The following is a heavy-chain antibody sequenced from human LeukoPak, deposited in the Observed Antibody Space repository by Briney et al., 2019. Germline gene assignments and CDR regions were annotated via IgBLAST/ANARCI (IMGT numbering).Heavy chain of an antibody. CDR1: GFTFDDYA. CDR2: ISWNSGSI. J-gene: IGHJ2*01. V-gene: IGHV3-9*01. CDR3: AKSRDGSTGDWYFDL. Sequence: GGSLRLSCAASGFTFDDYAMHWVRQAPGKGLEWVSGISWNSGSIGYADSVKGRFTISRDNAKNSLYLQMNSLRAEDTALYYCAKSRDGSTGDWYFDLWGRGTLVTVSS. D-gene: IGHD5-24*01.